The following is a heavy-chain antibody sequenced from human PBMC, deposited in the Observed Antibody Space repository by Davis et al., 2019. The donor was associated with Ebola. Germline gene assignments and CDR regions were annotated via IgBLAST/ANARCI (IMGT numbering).Heavy chain of an antibody. CDR2: INPSGGST. J-gene: IGHJ4*02. CDR3: ARRILWFGESPTYYFDY. CDR1: GYTFTSYY. D-gene: IGHD3-10*01. V-gene: IGHV1-46*01. Sequence: AASVKVSCKASGYTFTSYYMHWVRQAPEQGLEWMGIINPSGGSTSYAQKFQGRVTMTRDTSTSTVYMELSSLRSEDTAVYYCARRILWFGESPTYYFDYWGQGTLVTVSS.